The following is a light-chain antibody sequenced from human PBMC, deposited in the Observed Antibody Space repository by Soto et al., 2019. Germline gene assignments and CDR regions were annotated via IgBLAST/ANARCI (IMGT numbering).Light chain of an antibody. V-gene: IGKV3-20*01. CDR2: GAS. J-gene: IGKJ1*01. CDR3: QQFSSTPSWT. Sequence: EIVLTQSPGTLSLSPGERVTLSCRASQSVSRSDLAWYQQKPGQAPRLLIYGASSRATGIPDRFSGSGSGTDFTLTISRMEPEDFAVYYCQQFSSTPSWTFGQGTKVEMK. CDR1: QSVSRSD.